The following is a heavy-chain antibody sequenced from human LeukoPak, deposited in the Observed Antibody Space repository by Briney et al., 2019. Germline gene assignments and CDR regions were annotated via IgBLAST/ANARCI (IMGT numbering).Heavy chain of an antibody. V-gene: IGHV1-18*01. Sequence: GASVKVSCKASGYTFTSYGISWVRQAPGQGLEWMGWIRAYNGNTNYARKLQGRVAMTTDTSTSTAYMELRSLRSDDTAVYYCARVIGIAVAPFDPWGQGTLVTVSS. D-gene: IGHD6-19*01. CDR1: GYTFTSYG. CDR2: IRAYNGNT. CDR3: ARVIGIAVAPFDP. J-gene: IGHJ5*02.